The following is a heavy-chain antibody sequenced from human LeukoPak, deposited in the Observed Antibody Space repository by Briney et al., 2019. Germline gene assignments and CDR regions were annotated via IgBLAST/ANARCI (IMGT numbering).Heavy chain of an antibody. J-gene: IGHJ5*02. CDR2: IYYSGST. Sequence: PSETLSLTCTVSGGSISSYYWSWIRQPPGKGLESIGYIYYSGSTNYNPSLKSRVTISVDTSKNQFSLKLSSVTAADTAVYYCARDFSSGWKGYNWFDPWGQGTLVTVSS. CDR1: GGSISSYY. V-gene: IGHV4-59*01. D-gene: IGHD6-19*01. CDR3: ARDFSSGWKGYNWFDP.